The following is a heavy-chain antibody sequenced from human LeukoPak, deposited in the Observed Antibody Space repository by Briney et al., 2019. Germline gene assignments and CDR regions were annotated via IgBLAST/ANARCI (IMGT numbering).Heavy chain of an antibody. Sequence: HVASVKVSCKASGGTFSSYAISWVRQAPGQGLEWMGRIIPILGIASYAQKFQGRVTMTRDTSTSTVYMELSSLRSEDTAVYYCAGERPSSSWYDYWGQGTLVTVSS. CDR3: AGERPSSSWYDY. V-gene: IGHV1-69*04. CDR1: GGTFSSYA. CDR2: IIPILGIA. J-gene: IGHJ4*02. D-gene: IGHD6-13*01.